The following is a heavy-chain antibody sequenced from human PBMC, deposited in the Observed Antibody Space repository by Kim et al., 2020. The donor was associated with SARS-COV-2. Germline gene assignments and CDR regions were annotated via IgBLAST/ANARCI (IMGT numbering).Heavy chain of an antibody. J-gene: IGHJ3*02. D-gene: IGHD1-1*01. CDR3: TRIPGTPFAFWDAFDI. CDR2: IRSKANSYAT. V-gene: IGHV3-73*01. CDR1: GFTFSDSP. Sequence: GGSLSLSCAASGFTFSDSPMHWVRQASGKGLEWVGRIRSKANSYATAYAASVRGRFIISRDDSKNTAYLQMNSLKTEDTAVYYCTRIPGTPFAFWDAFDIWGQGTMVTVSS.